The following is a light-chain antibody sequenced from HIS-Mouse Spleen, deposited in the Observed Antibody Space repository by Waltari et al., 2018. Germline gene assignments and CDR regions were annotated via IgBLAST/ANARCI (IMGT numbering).Light chain of an antibody. J-gene: IGLJ2*01. Sequence: QSALTQPRSVSGSPGQSVTISCTGTSSDVGGYNYVSWYQQHPGKAPKLMNYDVVKRPPGVPDRFSGSRAGNTASLTISGLQAEDEADYYCCSYAGSYTFEVVFGGGTKLTVL. CDR2: DVV. CDR1: SSDVGGYNY. CDR3: CSYAGSYTFEVV. V-gene: IGLV2-11*01.